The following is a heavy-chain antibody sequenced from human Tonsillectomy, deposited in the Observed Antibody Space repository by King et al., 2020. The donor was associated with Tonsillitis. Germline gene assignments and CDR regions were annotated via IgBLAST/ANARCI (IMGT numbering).Heavy chain of an antibody. CDR2: IYYSGST. CDR1: GGSISSSSYY. V-gene: IGHV4-39*01. J-gene: IGHJ4*02. Sequence: QLQESGPGLVKPSETLSLTCTVSGGSISSSSYYWGWIRQPPGKGLEWIGSIYYSGSTYYNPSLKGRVTISVDTSKNQFSLKLSSVTAADTAVYSCARHKVTTVTTPFDYWGQGTLVTVSS. CDR3: ARHKVTTVTTPFDY. D-gene: IGHD4-17*01.